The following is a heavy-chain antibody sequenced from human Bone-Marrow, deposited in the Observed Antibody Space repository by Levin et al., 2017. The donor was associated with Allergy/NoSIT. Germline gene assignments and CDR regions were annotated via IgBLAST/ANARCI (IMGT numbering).Heavy chain of an antibody. CDR1: GESFSGYY. J-gene: IGHJ2*01. CDR3: ARDRTDWYFDL. V-gene: IGHV4-34*01. CDR2: INDRGTT. Sequence: SETLSLTCAVDGESFSGYYWSWIRQSPGKGLEWIGEINDRGTTNYNPSLKSRVTVSVDTSKNQVSLKVRSVTAADTAVYCCARDRTDWYFDLWGRGTLVTVSS. D-gene: IGHD1-14*01.